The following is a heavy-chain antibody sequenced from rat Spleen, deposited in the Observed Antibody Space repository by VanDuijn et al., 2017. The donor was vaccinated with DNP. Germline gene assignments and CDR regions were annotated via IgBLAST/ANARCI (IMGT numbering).Heavy chain of an antibody. J-gene: IGHJ3*01. V-gene: IGHV1-43*01. CDR1: GYTSTSYY. CDR3: ARWSSYRDWFVY. CDR2: INMGSGGT. Sequence: QVQLQQSGAELAKPGSSVKISRKASGYTSTSYYIGCIKQTTGQGLEYIGYINMGSGGTNYNEKFKGKATLTVDKSSSTAFMQVSSLTPDDSAVYYCARWSSYRDWFVYWGQGTLVTVSS. D-gene: IGHD1-2*01.